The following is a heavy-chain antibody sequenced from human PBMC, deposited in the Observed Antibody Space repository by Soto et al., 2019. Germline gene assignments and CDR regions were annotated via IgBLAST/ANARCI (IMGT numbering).Heavy chain of an antibody. CDR2: ISYDGSNK. CDR3: AKDRSRCGGDCYSYYFDY. CDR1: GFTFSSYG. D-gene: IGHD2-21*02. J-gene: IGHJ4*02. V-gene: IGHV3-30*18. Sequence: PGGSLRLSCAASGFTFSSYGMHWVRQAPGKGLEWVAVISYDGSNKYYADSVKGRFTISRDNSKNTLYLQMNSLRAEDTAVYYCAKDRSRCGGDCYSYYFDYWGQGTLVTV.